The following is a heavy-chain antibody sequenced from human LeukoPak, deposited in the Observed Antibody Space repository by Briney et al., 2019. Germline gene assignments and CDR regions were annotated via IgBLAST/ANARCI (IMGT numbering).Heavy chain of an antibody. D-gene: IGHD3-9*01. J-gene: IGHJ4*02. V-gene: IGHV1-18*01. Sequence: GASVTVSCKASVYTFTMYGISWVRQAPGQGLQWLGWISPHNGNTNYAQDLQGRVTMTTDASTSTAYLELRSLRSDDTATYYCARDLNYVTLGYDILADVGYYFDYWGQGSLVTVSS. CDR1: VYTFTMYG. CDR2: ISPHNGNT. CDR3: ARDLNYVTLGYDILADVGYYFDY.